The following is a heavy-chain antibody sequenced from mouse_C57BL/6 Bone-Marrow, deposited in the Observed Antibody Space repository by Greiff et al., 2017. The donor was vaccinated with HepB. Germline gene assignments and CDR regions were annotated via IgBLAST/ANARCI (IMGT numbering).Heavy chain of an antibody. D-gene: IGHD4-1*01. J-gene: IGHJ3*01. CDR1: GYTFTDYE. Sequence: QVQLQQSGAELVRPGASVTLSCKASGYTFTDYEMHWVKQTPVHGLEWIGAIDPETGGTAYNQKFKGKAILTADKSSSTAYMELRSLTSEDSAVYYCTRSLANWDVGFAYWGQGTLVTVSA. V-gene: IGHV1-15*01. CDR3: TRSLANWDVGFAY. CDR2: IDPETGGT.